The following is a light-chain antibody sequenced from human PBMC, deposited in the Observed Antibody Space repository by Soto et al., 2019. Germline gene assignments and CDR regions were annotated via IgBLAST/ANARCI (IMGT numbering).Light chain of an antibody. J-gene: IGKJ4*01. V-gene: IGKV1-39*01. CDR2: AAS. Sequence: DLHMTQSPSSLSASVGHIFTITCRASHSIDFYLNWYQQKPGKAPKLLIYAASTLQSGVPSRFRGSGSGTDFTLTISCLKSEDFATYYCQQYYSYPLTFGGGTKVDIK. CDR3: QQYYSYPLT. CDR1: HSIDFY.